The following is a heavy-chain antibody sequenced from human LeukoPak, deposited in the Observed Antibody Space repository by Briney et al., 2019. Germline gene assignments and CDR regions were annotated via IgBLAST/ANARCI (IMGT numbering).Heavy chain of an antibody. Sequence: GESLKISCKGSGYSFTSYWIGWVRQMPGKGLEWMGIIYPGDSDTRYSPSSQGQVTISADKSISTAYLQWSSLKASDTAMYYCARQGGIGYCSGGSCYHWYSDLWGRGTLVTVSS. D-gene: IGHD2-15*01. CDR1: GYSFTSYW. J-gene: IGHJ2*01. CDR3: ARQGGIGYCSGGSCYHWYSDL. CDR2: IYPGDSDT. V-gene: IGHV5-51*01.